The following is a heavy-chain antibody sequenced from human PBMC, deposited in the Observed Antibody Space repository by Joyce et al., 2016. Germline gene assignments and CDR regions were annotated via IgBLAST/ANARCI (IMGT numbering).Heavy chain of an antibody. V-gene: IGHV1-2*02. D-gene: IGHD2-2*01. J-gene: IGHJ2*01. CDR3: ARGDLRTSSPLFWYFAL. Sequence: QVQLVQSGAEVKKPGASVKVSCKASGNTFTDYYIHWVRQAPGQGLEWMVGINHNRGSTEYPQKFQGRVTMTRDTSIRTAYMELTGLRSDDTAVYYCARGDLRTSSPLFWYFALWGRGTLVTVSS. CDR2: INHNRGST. CDR1: GNTFTDYY.